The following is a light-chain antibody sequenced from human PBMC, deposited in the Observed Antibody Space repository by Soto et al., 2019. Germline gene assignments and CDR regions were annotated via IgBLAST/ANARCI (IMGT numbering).Light chain of an antibody. Sequence: QPVLTQSSSASASLGSSVKLTCTLSSGHSSYIIAWHQQQPGKAPRYLMKLEGSGSYNKGSGVPDRFSGSSSGADRYLTISNLQFEDEADYYCETWDSNKGVFGTGTKVTVL. CDR1: SGHSSYI. CDR2: LEGSGSY. J-gene: IGLJ1*01. CDR3: ETWDSNKGV. V-gene: IGLV4-60*02.